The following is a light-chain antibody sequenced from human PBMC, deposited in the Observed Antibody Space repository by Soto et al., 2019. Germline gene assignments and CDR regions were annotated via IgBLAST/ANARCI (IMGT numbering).Light chain of an antibody. Sequence: QSVLTQPASVSGSPGQSITISCTGTSSDVGGYNYVSWYQQHTGKAPKHMIYDVSNRPSGVSNRFSGSKSGNTASLTISGLQAEDEADYYCSSYTSSSTRVFGGGTKLTVL. CDR3: SSYTSSSTRV. J-gene: IGLJ2*01. V-gene: IGLV2-14*01. CDR1: SSDVGGYNY. CDR2: DVS.